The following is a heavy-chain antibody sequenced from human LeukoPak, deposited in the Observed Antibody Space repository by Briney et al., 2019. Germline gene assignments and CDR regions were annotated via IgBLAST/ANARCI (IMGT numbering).Heavy chain of an antibody. V-gene: IGHV4-39*07. D-gene: IGHD4-17*01. Sequence: SETLSLTCTVSGASIRNSYYYWGWICQPPGKGLEWIGSINYSGSTYYNPSLKSRVTISVDTSKNQFSLKLSSVTAADTAVYYCARKDYGDYKFDYWGQGTLVTVSS. CDR2: INYSGST. CDR3: ARKDYGDYKFDY. J-gene: IGHJ4*02. CDR1: GASIRNSYYY.